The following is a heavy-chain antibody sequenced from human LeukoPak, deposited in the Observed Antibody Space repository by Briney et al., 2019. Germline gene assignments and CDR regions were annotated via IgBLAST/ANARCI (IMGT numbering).Heavy chain of an antibody. V-gene: IGHV3-23*01. CDR2: ISPSGDIK. CDR1: GFTFSRHG. D-gene: IGHD2-21*01. CDR3: AKDRAYPNDVFDI. Sequence: GGTLRLSCVASGFTFSRHGMNWVRQAPGKGLEWVSGISPSGDIKYYVDSVKGRFTVSRDNSKNTLYLQINSLRDEDTAVYYCAKDRAYPNDVFDIWGQGTMVTVS. J-gene: IGHJ3*02.